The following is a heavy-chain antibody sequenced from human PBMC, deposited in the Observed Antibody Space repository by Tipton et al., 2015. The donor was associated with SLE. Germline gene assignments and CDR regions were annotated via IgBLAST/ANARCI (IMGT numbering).Heavy chain of an antibody. D-gene: IGHD4-17*01. V-gene: IGHV4-34*01. CDR3: ARGYGDSHIDYYYYYMDV. J-gene: IGHJ6*03. CDR2: INHSGST. CDR1: GGSFSGYY. Sequence: TLSLTCAVYGGSFSGYYWSWIRQPPGKGLEWIGEINHSGSTNYNPALKSRVTISVDTSKNQFSLKLSSVTAADTAVSYCARGYGDSHIDYYYYYMDVWGKGTTVTVSS.